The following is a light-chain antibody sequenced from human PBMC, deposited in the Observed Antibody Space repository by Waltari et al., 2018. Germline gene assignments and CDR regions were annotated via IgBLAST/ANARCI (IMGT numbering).Light chain of an antibody. V-gene: IGLV2-14*03. Sequence: QSALTQPASVSGSPGQSITISCTGTSSDVGCYAYVSWYQQHPGKAPKLIIYDVTYRPSGVSSRFSGSKSGNTASLTISGLQAEDEADYHCSSYTFSTNLVFGTGTKVTVL. CDR1: SSDVGCYAY. CDR3: SSYTFSTNLV. J-gene: IGLJ1*01. CDR2: DVT.